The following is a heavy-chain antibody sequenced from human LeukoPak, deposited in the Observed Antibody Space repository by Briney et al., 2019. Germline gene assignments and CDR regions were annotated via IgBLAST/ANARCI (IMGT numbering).Heavy chain of an antibody. CDR2: IYYSGST. D-gene: IGHD3-3*01. J-gene: IGHJ4*02. V-gene: IGHV4-39*01. CDR1: GGSISSSSYY. CDR3: ARLSPGVDLSDY. Sequence: SETLSLTCTVSGGSISSSSYYWGWIRQPPGKGLEWIGSIYYSGSTYYNPSLKNRVTISVDTSKNQFSLKLSSVTAADTAVYYCARLSPGVDLSDYWGQGTLVTVSS.